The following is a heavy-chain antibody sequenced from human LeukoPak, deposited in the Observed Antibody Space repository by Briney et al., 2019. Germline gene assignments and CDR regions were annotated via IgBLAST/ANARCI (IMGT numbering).Heavy chain of an antibody. D-gene: IGHD3-3*01. CDR3: AKVDFWSGPLDY. V-gene: IGHV3-30*02. J-gene: IGHJ4*02. CDR2: IRYDGSNK. CDR1: GFTFSSYG. Sequence: PGGSLRLSCAASGFTFSSYGMHWVHQAPGKGLEWVAFIRYDGSNKYYADSVKGRFTISRDNSKNTLYLQMNSLRAEDTAVYYCAKVDFWSGPLDYWGQGTLVTVSS.